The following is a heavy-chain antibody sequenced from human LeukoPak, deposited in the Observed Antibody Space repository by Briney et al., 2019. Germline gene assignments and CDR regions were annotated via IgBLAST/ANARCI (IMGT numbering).Heavy chain of an antibody. CDR1: GGSISSSNW. CDR3: ARHPPYYDFWSGYSKRSYYFDY. V-gene: IGHV4-4*02. Sequence: SETLSLTCAVSGGSISSSNWWSWVRQPPGKGLEWIGEIYHSGSTNYNPSLKSRVTISVDKSKNQFSLKLSSVTAADTAVYYCARHPPYYDFWSGYSKRSYYFDYWGQGTLVTVSS. J-gene: IGHJ4*02. CDR2: IYHSGST. D-gene: IGHD3-3*01.